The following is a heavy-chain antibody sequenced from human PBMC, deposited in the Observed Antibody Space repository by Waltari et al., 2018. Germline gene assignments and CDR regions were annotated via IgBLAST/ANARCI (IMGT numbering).Heavy chain of an antibody. Sequence: QVQLQESGPGLVKPSETLSLTCTVSAGSISSHHWSWIRQPPGKGLEWIGYIYYSGSTNYNPSLKSRVTISVDTSKNQFSLKLSSVTAADTAVYYCARGPLGAYWGQGTLVTVSS. CDR3: ARGPLGAY. V-gene: IGHV4-59*11. CDR1: AGSISSHH. J-gene: IGHJ4*02. CDR2: IYYSGST.